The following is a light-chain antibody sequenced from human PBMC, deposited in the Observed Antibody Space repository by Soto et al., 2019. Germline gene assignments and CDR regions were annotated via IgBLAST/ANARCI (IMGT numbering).Light chain of an antibody. CDR3: CSYAGSFTYV. V-gene: IGLV2-8*01. J-gene: IGLJ1*01. Sequence: QSALTQPPSASGSPGQSVTISCTGTSSDVGGYDYVSWYQQEPGKALKVMIYEVSQRPSGVPDRYSGSKSGNSAFLTVSGLQADDEADYYCCSYAGSFTYVFGTGTKVTVL. CDR2: EVS. CDR1: SSDVGGYDY.